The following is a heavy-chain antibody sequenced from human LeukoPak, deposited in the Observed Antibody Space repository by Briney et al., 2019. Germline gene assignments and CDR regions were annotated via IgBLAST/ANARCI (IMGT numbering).Heavy chain of an antibody. V-gene: IGHV3-48*01. CDR3: ARGDSGVRAGFY. CDR1: GVTFSSYS. J-gene: IGHJ4*02. D-gene: IGHD2-8*01. CDR2: IGSSSTTI. Sequence: PGGSLRLSCAASGVTFSSYSMNWVRQAPGKGLEWVSYIGSSSTTIYCADSVKGRFTISRDNAKNSLYLQMNSLRGDDTAVYYCARGDSGVRAGFYWGQGTLVTVSS.